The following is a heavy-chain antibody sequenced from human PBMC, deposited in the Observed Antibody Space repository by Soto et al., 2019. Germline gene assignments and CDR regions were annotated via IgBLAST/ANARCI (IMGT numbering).Heavy chain of an antibody. V-gene: IGHV1-2*04. D-gene: IGHD3-9*01. CDR2: VNPKRGDA. CDR3: ARDPGLPGRYWYFDL. J-gene: IGHJ2*01. Sequence: QVVLVQSGAEVKKPGDSVKVSCKSSGHKFTDYYIHWVRQAPGQGPEWMGWVNPKRGDAVYAQKFQGWVTMTRDTATTTAYLEVNRLKPDDTAVYFCARDPGLPGRYWYFDLWGRGTLVTVSS. CDR1: GHKFTDYY.